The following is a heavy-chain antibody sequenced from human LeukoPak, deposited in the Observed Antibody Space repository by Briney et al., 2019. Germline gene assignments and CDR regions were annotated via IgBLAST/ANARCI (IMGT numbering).Heavy chain of an antibody. D-gene: IGHD3-10*01. J-gene: IGHJ3*02. CDR1: GFTFDDYG. V-gene: IGHV3-20*04. CDR2: MTCNGGST. Sequence: GVSLRLSCAASGFTFDDYGMNWVRQAPGKGLEWVSGMTCNGGSTGYTDSVKGRFTISRDNAKNSLYLQMNSLRAEDTALYYCARARITLVRRVINDAFDIWGQGTMVTVSS. CDR3: ARARITLVRRVINDAFDI.